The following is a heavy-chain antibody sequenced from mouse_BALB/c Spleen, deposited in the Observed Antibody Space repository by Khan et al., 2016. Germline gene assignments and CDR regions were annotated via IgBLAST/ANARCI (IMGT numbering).Heavy chain of an antibody. J-gene: IGHJ1*01. CDR3: ARYYYGSSYWYFEV. Sequence: EVQLQESGPGLVKPSQSLSLTCTVTGYSITSDYAWNWIRQFPGNKLEWMGYISYSGSTSYNPSLKSRISITRDTSKNQFFLQLNSVTTEDTATYYCARYYYGSSYWYFEVWGAGTTVTVSS. D-gene: IGHD1-1*01. CDR2: ISYSGST. V-gene: IGHV3-2*02. CDR1: GYSITSDYA.